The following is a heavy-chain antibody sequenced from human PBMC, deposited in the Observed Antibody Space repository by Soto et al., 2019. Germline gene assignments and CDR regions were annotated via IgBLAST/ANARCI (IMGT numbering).Heavy chain of an antibody. D-gene: IGHD3-22*01. CDR1: GFTFSSYS. Sequence: GGSLRLSCAASGFTFSSYSMNWVRQAPGKGLEWVSSISSSSSYIYCVDSVKGRFTISRDNAKSSLYLQMNSLRAEDTAVYYCAREYPSGYYDSSGYYDYWGQGTLVTVSS. CDR2: ISSSSSYI. J-gene: IGHJ4*02. V-gene: IGHV3-21*01. CDR3: AREYPSGYYDSSGYYDY.